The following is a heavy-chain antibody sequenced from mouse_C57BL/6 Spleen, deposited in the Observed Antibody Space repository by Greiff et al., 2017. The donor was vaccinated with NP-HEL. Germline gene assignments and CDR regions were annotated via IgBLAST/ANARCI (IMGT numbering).Heavy chain of an antibody. CDR2: IYPGDGDT. Sequence: LVESGPELVKPGASVKISCKASGYAFSSSWMNWVKQRPGKGLEWIGRIYPGDGDTNYNGKFKGKATLTADKSSSTAYMQLSSLTSEDSAVYFCARERGYYGEGYYAMDYWGQGTSVTVSS. CDR3: ARERGYYGEGYYAMDY. D-gene: IGHD1-1*01. V-gene: IGHV1-82*01. CDR1: GYAFSSSW. J-gene: IGHJ4*01.